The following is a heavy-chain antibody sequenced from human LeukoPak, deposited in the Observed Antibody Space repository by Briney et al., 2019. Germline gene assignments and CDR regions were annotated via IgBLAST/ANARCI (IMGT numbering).Heavy chain of an antibody. D-gene: IGHD5-18*01. Sequence: PSETLSLTCTVSGGSISSYYWSWIRQPPGKGLEWIVSIHNSGSTYYNPSLKSRVTISVDTSKNQFSLKLSSVTAADTAVYYCATDRGVYSYGQEVFWGQGTLVTVSS. CDR1: GGSISSYY. J-gene: IGHJ4*02. V-gene: IGHV4-59*12. CDR3: ATDRGVYSYGQEVF. CDR2: IHNSGST.